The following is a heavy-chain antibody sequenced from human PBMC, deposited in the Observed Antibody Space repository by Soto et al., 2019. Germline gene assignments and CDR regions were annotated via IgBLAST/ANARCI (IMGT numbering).Heavy chain of an antibody. CDR1: GDSISSSNW. CDR3: AREGYNSDYDY. J-gene: IGHJ4*02. Sequence: QVQLQESGPGLVKPSGTLSLTCAVSGDSISSSNWWSWVRQPPGKGLEWIGKIHHSGKTNYNPSLKNRVTISLDKSKNQFSLRLSSVTAADTAVYYCAREGYNSDYDYWGQGTLVTVSS. CDR2: IHHSGKT. D-gene: IGHD5-18*01. V-gene: IGHV4-4*02.